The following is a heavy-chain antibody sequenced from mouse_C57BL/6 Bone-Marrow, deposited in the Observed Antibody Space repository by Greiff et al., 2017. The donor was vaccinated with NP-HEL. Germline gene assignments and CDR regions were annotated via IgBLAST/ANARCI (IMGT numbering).Heavy chain of an antibody. CDR1: GYTFTSYD. CDR3: ARDYGSSYGGAMDY. Sequence: VQLQQSGPELVKPGASVKLSCKASGYTFTSYDINWVKQRPGQGLEWIGWIYPRDGSTKYNEKFKGKATLTVDTSSSTAYMELHSLTSEDSAVYFCARDYGSSYGGAMDYWGQGTSVTVSS. J-gene: IGHJ4*01. V-gene: IGHV1-85*01. D-gene: IGHD1-1*01. CDR2: IYPRDGST.